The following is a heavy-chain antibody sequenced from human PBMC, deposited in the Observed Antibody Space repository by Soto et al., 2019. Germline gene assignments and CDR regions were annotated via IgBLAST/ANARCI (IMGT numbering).Heavy chain of an antibody. CDR3: AIKYSSSSYDYGMDV. D-gene: IGHD6-13*01. V-gene: IGHV1-8*01. J-gene: IGHJ6*02. Sequence: QVQLVQSGAEVKKPGASVKVSCKASGNTFTSYDINWVRQATGQGLEWMGWMNPNSGNTGYAQKFQGRVNMTRNTSITTAYMELSSLRSEDTAVYYCAIKYSSSSYDYGMDVWGQGTTVIVSS. CDR2: MNPNSGNT. CDR1: GNTFTSYD.